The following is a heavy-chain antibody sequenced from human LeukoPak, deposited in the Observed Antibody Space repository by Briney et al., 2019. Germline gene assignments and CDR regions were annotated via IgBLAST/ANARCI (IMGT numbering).Heavy chain of an antibody. CDR3: AKDRITMVRGVISPVDY. D-gene: IGHD3-10*01. CDR2: IRYDGSNK. V-gene: IGHV3-30*02. CDR1: RFSFSSYG. J-gene: IGHJ4*02. Sequence: PGGSLRLSCAASRFSFSSYGMHWVRQAPGKGLEWVEFIRYDGSNKYYADSVKGRFTISRDNSKNTLYLQMNSLRAEDTAVYYCAKDRITMVRGVISPVDYWGQGTLVTVSS.